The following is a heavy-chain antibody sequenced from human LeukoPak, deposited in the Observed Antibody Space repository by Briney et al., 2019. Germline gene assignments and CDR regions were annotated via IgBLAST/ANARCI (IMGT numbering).Heavy chain of an antibody. CDR3: ARDLRMGGPWRQFDY. D-gene: IGHD3-16*01. Sequence: SETLSLTCTVSGYSIRSGYYWAWIRQPPGKGLEWIGSTYHSGGADYNPSLKSRVSISVDTSKNQFSLQLNSLTAADTAVYYCARDLRMGGPWRQFDYWGQGTLVTVSS. CDR1: GYSIRSGYY. V-gene: IGHV4-38-2*02. J-gene: IGHJ4*02. CDR2: TYHSGGA.